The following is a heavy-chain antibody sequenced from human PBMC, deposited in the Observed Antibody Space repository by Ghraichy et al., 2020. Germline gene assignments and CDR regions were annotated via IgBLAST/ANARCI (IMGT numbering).Heavy chain of an antibody. CDR1: GGSISSYY. Sequence: SETLSLTCTVSGGSISSYYWSWIRQPPGKGLEWIGYIYYSGSTNYNPSLKSRVTISVDTSKNQFSLKLSSVTAADTALYYCARSPDTAMAPGLLGYWGQGTLVTVSS. CDR3: ARSPDTAMAPGLLGY. J-gene: IGHJ4*02. V-gene: IGHV4-59*08. CDR2: IYYSGST. D-gene: IGHD5-18*01.